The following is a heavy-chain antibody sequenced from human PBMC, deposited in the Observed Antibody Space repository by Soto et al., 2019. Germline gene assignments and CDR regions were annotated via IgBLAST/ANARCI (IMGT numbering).Heavy chain of an antibody. CDR1: GLSLSTRGVG. CDR2: IYWDNDK. V-gene: IGHV2-5*02. CDR3: AQRVTYSTTHNVGWFDP. J-gene: IGHJ5*02. Sequence: QITLKESGPALMEPTQTLTLSCSLSGLSLSTRGVGVGWLRQAPGKALECLAIIYWDNDKRYNPSLKTRLTITKDTTKNQVVLTMTYMEPVDTAIYYCAQRVTYSTTHNVGWFDPWGQGTLVTVS. D-gene: IGHD4-4*01.